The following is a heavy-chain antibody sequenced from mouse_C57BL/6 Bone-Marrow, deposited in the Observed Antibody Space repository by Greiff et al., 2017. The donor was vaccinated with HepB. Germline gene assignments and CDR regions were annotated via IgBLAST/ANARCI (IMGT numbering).Heavy chain of an antibody. J-gene: IGHJ2*01. Sequence: EVKLVDSGAELVRPGASVKLSCTASGFNIKDDYMHWVKQRPEQGLEWIGWIDPENGDTEYASKFQGKATITADTSSNTAYLQLSSLTSEDTAVYYCTTGLGGYFDYWGQGTTLTVSS. CDR3: TTGLGGYFDY. V-gene: IGHV14-4*01. CDR1: GFNIKDDY. CDR2: IDPENGDT.